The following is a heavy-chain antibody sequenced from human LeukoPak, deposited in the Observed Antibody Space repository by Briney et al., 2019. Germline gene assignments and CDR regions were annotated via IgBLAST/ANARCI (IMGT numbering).Heavy chain of an antibody. CDR2: INSDGSIT. V-gene: IGHV3-74*01. J-gene: IGHJ6*02. D-gene: IGHD5-18*01. CDR3: ARDAVDTANAV. Sequence: KTGGSLRLSCAASGFTFTTYWMHWVRQAPGKGLVWVPHINSDGSITSYADSVKGRFTISRDNAKNTLYLQMNSLRAEDTAVYYCARDAVDTANAVWGQGTTVTVSS. CDR1: GFTFTTYW.